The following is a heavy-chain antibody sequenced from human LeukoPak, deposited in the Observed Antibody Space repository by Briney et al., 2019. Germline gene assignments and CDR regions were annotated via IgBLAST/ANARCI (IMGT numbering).Heavy chain of an antibody. D-gene: IGHD3-22*01. CDR1: GGSISSGGYS. J-gene: IGHJ4*02. CDR2: IYYSGST. Sequence: PSQTLSLTCAVSGGSISSGGYSWSWIRQPPGKGLEWIGYIYYSGSTYYNPSLKSRVTISVDTSKNQFSLKLSSVTAADTAVYYCARDGQGSGYYYGYWGQGTLVTVSS. V-gene: IGHV4-31*11. CDR3: ARDGQGSGYYYGY.